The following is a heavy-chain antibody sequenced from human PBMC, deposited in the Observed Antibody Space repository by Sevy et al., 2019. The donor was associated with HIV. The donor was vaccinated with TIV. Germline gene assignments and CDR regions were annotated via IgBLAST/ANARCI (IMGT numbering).Heavy chain of an antibody. CDR1: GGSISSSGYY. CDR2: IYYGGST. Sequence: SETLSLTCTVSGGSISSSGYYWGWIRQPPGKGLEWLGSIYYGGSTYYNPSLKSRITISVDTSKNHFSLKLSSVTAADTAVYYCARVSMIVVVITDDWGYYFDYWGQGTLVTVSS. J-gene: IGHJ4*02. D-gene: IGHD3-22*01. CDR3: ARVSMIVVVITDDWGYYFDY. V-gene: IGHV4-39*02.